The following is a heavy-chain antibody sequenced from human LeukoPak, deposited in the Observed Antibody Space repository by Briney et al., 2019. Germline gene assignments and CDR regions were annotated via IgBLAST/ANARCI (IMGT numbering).Heavy chain of an antibody. D-gene: IGHD2-15*01. CDR3: ASPVVAATGSDY. CDR2: IKQDGSEK. J-gene: IGHJ4*02. Sequence: PGGSLRLSCAASGFTSSSYWMSWVRQAPGKGLEWVANIKQDGSEKYYVDSVKGRFTISRDNAKNSLYLQMNSLRAEDTAVYYCASPVVAATGSDYWGQGTLVTVSS. CDR1: GFTSSSYW. V-gene: IGHV3-7*01.